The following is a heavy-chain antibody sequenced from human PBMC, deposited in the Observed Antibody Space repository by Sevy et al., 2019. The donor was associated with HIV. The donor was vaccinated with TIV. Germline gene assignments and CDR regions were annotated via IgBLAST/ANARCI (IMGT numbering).Heavy chain of an antibody. D-gene: IGHD3-10*01. CDR1: GFTFSSYA. CDR3: EKEGTTMVRGVIIKPDNWFDP. CDR2: ISGSGGST. V-gene: IGHV3-23*01. J-gene: IGHJ5*02. Sequence: GRSLRLSCAASGFTFSSYAMSWVRQAPGKGLEWVSAISGSGGSTYYADSVKGRFTISRDNAKNTMNLQMNSLRAEDTAVYYCEKEGTTMVRGVIIKPDNWFDPWGQGTLVTVSS.